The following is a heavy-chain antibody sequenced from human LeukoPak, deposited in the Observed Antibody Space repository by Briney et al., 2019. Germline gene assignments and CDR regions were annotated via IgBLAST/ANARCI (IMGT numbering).Heavy chain of an antibody. CDR3: TKGLWEVGASGSFDY. J-gene: IGHJ4*02. Sequence: YPGRSLRLSCAASGFTFSSYGMHWVRQAPGKGLEWVAVIWYDGSNKYYADSVKGRFTISRDNSKNTLYLQMNSLRAEDTAVYYCTKGLWEVGASGSFDYWGQGTLVTVSS. CDR1: GFTFSSYG. V-gene: IGHV3-33*06. D-gene: IGHD1-26*01. CDR2: IWYDGSNK.